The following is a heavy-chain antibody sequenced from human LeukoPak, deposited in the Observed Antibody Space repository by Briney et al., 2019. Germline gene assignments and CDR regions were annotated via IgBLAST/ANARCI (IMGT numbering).Heavy chain of an antibody. CDR1: GGSISSSNYY. D-gene: IGHD3-22*01. V-gene: IGHV4-39*07. Sequence: SETLSLTCTVSGGSISSSNYYWGWIRQPPGKGLEWIGSIYYSGSTYYNPSLKSRVTISVDTSKNQFSLKLSSVTAADTAVYYCARVDSSGYYYYYYYMDVWGKGTTVTVSS. CDR2: IYYSGST. CDR3: ARVDSSGYYYYYYYMDV. J-gene: IGHJ6*03.